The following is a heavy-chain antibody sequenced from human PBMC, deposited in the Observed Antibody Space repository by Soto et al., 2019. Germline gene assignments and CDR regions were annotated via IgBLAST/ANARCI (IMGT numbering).Heavy chain of an antibody. Sequence: QLQLQESGPGLVKPSETLSLTGTVSGGSVSSNSYSWGWIRQSPGKGMEWIGTIYSSENTYYNPSLLSRVTISVDTSKNEFSLRLSSVTAADTAVYYCARLNGYCVSTNCHCYYGMDVWGQGTTVTVSS. CDR1: GGSVSSNSYS. V-gene: IGHV4-39*01. J-gene: IGHJ6*02. D-gene: IGHD2-2*03. CDR2: IYSSENT. CDR3: ARLNGYCVSTNCHCYYGMDV.